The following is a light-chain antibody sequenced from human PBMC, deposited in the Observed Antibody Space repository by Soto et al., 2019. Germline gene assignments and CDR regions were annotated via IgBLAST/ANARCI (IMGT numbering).Light chain of an antibody. CDR3: LLSYNGPYV. CDR1: TGAATNGHY. CDR2: DTT. J-gene: IGLJ1*01. V-gene: IGLV7-46*01. Sequence: HAAVTQEPSPTVSPGGTVTLTCGSRTGAATNGHYPYWFQQKPGQAPRTLIYDTTNRHSWTPARFSGSLLGGKAALTLSGAQPEDEAEYYCLLSYNGPYVFGTGTKVTVL.